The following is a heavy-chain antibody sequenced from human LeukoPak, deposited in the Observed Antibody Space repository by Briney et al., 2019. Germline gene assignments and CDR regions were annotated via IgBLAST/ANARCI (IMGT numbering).Heavy chain of an antibody. V-gene: IGHV3-23*01. J-gene: IGHJ4*02. Sequence: GGSLRLSCRGSGFIYGNYWMTWVRQAPGKGLEWVSAVSGNGATTYYADSVKGRFTISRDNSRNTLSLQMNGLRAEDTAIYYCVKDRLEAVPGPGRYWGQGTLVTVSS. D-gene: IGHD6-19*01. CDR2: VSGNGATT. CDR1: GFIYGNYW. CDR3: VKDRLEAVPGPGRY.